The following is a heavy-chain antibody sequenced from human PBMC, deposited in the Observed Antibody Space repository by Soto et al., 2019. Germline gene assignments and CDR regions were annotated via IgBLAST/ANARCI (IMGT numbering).Heavy chain of an antibody. V-gene: IGHV3-11*01. CDR2: ISSRSSTI. D-gene: IGHD2-8*01. Sequence: QVQLVESGGGLVKPGGSLRLSCAASGFTFRDYYMSWIRQAPGKGLEWVSYISSRSSTIFYADSVKGRFTISRDNVKNSLYLQINSLRADDTAVYYCASGTNGAFFVYWGQGILVTVSS. J-gene: IGHJ4*02. CDR3: ASGTNGAFFVY. CDR1: GFTFRDYY.